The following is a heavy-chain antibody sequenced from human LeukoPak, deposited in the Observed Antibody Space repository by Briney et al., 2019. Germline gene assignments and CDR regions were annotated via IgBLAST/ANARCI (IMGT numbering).Heavy chain of an antibody. D-gene: IGHD3-22*01. CDR3: ARAPYDSSGYTSFQD. CDR2: INPSGGST. CDR1: GYTFTSYS. V-gene: IGHV1-46*01. Sequence: GASVKVSCKASGYTFTSYSMHWVRQAPGQGLEWMGIINPSGGSTSYAQKFQGRVTMTRDTSTSTVYMELSSLRCEDTAVYYCARAPYDSSGYTSFQDWGQGTLVTVSS. J-gene: IGHJ1*01.